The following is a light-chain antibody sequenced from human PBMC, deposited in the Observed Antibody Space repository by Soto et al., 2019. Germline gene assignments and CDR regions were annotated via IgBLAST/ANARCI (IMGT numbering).Light chain of an antibody. CDR1: QGVTTN. J-gene: IGKJ5*01. V-gene: IGKV3-15*01. CDR2: GAS. CDR3: QQYGSSPIT. Sequence: EIVMTQSPATLSVSPGERATLSCRAGQGVTTNFAWYQQKSGQSPRLLIYGASTRATGIPARFSGSASGTEFTLTISSLQSEDFAIYYCQQYGSSPITCGQGTRREIK.